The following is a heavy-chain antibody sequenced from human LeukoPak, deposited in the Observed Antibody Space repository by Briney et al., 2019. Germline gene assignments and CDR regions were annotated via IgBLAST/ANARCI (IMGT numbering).Heavy chain of an antibody. CDR1: GYSFTSYW. D-gene: IGHD1-1*01. V-gene: IGHV5-10-1*01. CDR2: IDPSDSYT. CDR3: ASTGVTGTTSPNAFDI. J-gene: IGHJ3*02. Sequence: GESLKISCKGSGYSFTSYWISRVRQMPGKGLEWMGRIDPSDSYTNYSPSFQGHVTISADKSISTAYLQWSSLKASDTAMYYCASTGVTGTTSPNAFDIWGQGTMVTVSS.